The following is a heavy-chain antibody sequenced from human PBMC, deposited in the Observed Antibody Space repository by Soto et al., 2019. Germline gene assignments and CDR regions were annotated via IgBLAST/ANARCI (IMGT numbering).Heavy chain of an antibody. CDR1: GFTFSSYS. CDR3: ARPGYCSSTSCYKADYYYYGMDV. V-gene: IGHV3-48*02. D-gene: IGHD2-2*02. CDR2: ISSSSSTI. J-gene: IGHJ6*02. Sequence: PGGSLRLSCAAPGFTFSSYSMNWVRQAPGKGLEWVSYISSSSSTIYYADSVKGRFTISRDNAKNSLYLQMNSLRDEDTAVYYYARPGYCSSTSCYKADYYYYGMDVWGQGTTVTVSS.